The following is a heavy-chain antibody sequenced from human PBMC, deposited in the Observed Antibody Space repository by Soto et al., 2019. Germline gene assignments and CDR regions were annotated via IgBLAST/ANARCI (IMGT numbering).Heavy chain of an antibody. CDR2: ISPYNGTT. CDR1: GYTFTTYG. J-gene: IGHJ6*02. V-gene: IGHV1-18*04. D-gene: IGHD1-1*01. Sequence: VASVKVSCKASGYTFTTYGISWVRQAPGQGLEWMGWISPYNGTTKYAEKFQGEMTMTTDTATSTAYMDLRSLRSYDTAVYYWARDGERDTGLNFYYYLHGMDAWGQGTRVTVSS. CDR3: ARDGERDTGLNFYYYLHGMDA.